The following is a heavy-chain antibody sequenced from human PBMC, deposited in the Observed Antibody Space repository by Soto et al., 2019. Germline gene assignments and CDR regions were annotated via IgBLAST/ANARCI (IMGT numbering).Heavy chain of an antibody. CDR3: ARAIRKQLVPPAFDI. CDR2: IIPILGIA. J-gene: IGHJ3*02. CDR1: GGTFSSYT. Sequence: SVKVSCKASGGTFSSYTISWLRQAPGEGREWMGRIIPILGIANYAQKFQGRVTITADKSTSTAYMELSSLRSEDTAVYYCARAIRKQLVPPAFDIWGQGTMVTVSS. D-gene: IGHD6-13*01. V-gene: IGHV1-69*02.